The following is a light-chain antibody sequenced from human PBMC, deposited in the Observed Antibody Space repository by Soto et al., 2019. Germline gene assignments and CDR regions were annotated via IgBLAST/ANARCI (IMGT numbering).Light chain of an antibody. Sequence: DIEMTQSPDSLAVSLGERATINCKSSQSILYSSNNKNYLAWYQQNPGQPPKLLLYWASTRESGVPDRFRGSGSGTYFTLTISSLQAEDVAVYYCQQYFSAPLTFGQGTKVDIK. J-gene: IGKJ1*01. CDR1: QSILYSSNNKNY. CDR3: QQYFSAPLT. V-gene: IGKV4-1*01. CDR2: WAS.